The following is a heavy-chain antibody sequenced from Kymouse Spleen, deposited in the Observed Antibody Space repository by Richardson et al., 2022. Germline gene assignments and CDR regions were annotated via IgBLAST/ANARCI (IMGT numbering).Heavy chain of an antibody. CDR2: ISWNSGSI. D-gene: IGHD3-10*01. J-gene: IGHJ4*02. CDR1: GFTFDDYA. Sequence: EVQLVESGGGLVQPGRSLRLSCAASGFTFDDYAMHWVRQAPGKGLEWVSGISWNSGSIGYADSVKGRFTISRDNAKNSLYLQMNSLRAEDTALYYCAKEDGSGSYSLDYWGQGTLVTVSS. CDR3: AKEDGSGSYSLDY. V-gene: IGHV3-9*01.